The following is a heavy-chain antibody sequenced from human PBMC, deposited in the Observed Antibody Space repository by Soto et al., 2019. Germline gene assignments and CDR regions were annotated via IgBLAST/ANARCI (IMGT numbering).Heavy chain of an antibody. Sequence: ASVKVSCKASGYTFTSYAMHWVRQAPGQRLEWMGWINAGNGNTKYSQKFQGRVTITRDTSASTAYMELSSPRSEDTSVYYCARGGSDPGVDCSGGSCYSGAFDIWGQGTMVTVSS. CDR3: ARGGSDPGVDCSGGSCYSGAFDI. D-gene: IGHD2-15*01. CDR2: INAGNGNT. CDR1: GYTFTSYA. V-gene: IGHV1-3*01. J-gene: IGHJ3*02.